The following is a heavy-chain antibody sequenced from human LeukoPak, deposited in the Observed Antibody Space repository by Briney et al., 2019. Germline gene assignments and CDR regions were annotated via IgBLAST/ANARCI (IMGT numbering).Heavy chain of an antibody. J-gene: IGHJ4*02. D-gene: IGHD6-13*01. CDR1: GFIFSSYA. CDR2: ISGSGDAT. V-gene: IGHV3-23*01. Sequence: GGSLRLSCAASGFIFSSYAMSWVRQAPGKGLEWVSPISGSGDATYYADSVKGRFTISRDNSKNTLYLQMNSLRAEDTAVYYCAKDSAYSSRWYGGFDHWGQGTLVTVSS. CDR3: AKDSAYSSRWYGGFDH.